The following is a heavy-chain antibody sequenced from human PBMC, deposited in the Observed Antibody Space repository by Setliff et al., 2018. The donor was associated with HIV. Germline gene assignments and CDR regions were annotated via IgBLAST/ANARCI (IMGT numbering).Heavy chain of an antibody. CDR3: ARQGLVLVPASIDWRLPPSPIDY. CDR1: GGSISGHY. J-gene: IGHJ4*02. D-gene: IGHD2-2*01. Sequence: SETLSLTCTVSGGSISGHYWSWIRQTPGKGLEWIGYVYSNGNTDYNPSLKSRITISVDTSKNQFSLRLSSVTAADTAVYYCARQGLVLVPASIDWRLPPSPIDYWGQGALVTVSS. CDR2: VYSNGNT. V-gene: IGHV4-59*08.